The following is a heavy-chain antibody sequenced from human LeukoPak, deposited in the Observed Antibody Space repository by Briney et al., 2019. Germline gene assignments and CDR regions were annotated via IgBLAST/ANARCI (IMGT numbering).Heavy chain of an antibody. D-gene: IGHD5-12*01. CDR2: TKSKTDGGTT. J-gene: IGHJ4*02. CDR3: TSDRHSGYDRHFDS. V-gene: IGHV3-15*01. CDR1: GFTFRNAW. Sequence: PGGSLRLSCTASGFTFRNAWMTWFRQAPGKGLEWVGRTKSKTDGGTTDYAAPVKVRFSISRDDSKSTLYLQMNSLKTEDTAVYYCTSDRHSGYDRHFDSWGQGTQVTVSS.